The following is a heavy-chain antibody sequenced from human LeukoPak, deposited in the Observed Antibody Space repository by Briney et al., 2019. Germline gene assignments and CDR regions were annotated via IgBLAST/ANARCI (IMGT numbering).Heavy chain of an antibody. CDR3: ARDQYYDSKGWFDP. D-gene: IGHD3-22*01. CDR2: INAGNGNT. Sequence: GASVKVSCKASGYTFTSYAMHWVRQAPGQRLEWMGWINAGNGNTKYSQEFQGRVTITRDTSASTAYMELRSLRSDDTAVYYCARDQYYDSKGWFDPWGQGTLVTVSS. J-gene: IGHJ5*02. CDR1: GYTFTSYA. V-gene: IGHV1-3*01.